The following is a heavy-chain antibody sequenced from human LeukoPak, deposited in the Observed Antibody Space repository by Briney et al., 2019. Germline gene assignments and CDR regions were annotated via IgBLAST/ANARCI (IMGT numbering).Heavy chain of an antibody. D-gene: IGHD3-10*01. V-gene: IGHV3-7*01. CDR3: ASPMVRGVMMVY. CDR1: GFTFSSYW. CDR2: IKQDGSEK. J-gene: IGHJ4*02. Sequence: PGGSLRLSCAASGFTFSSYWMSWARQAPGKGLEWVANIKQDGSEKYYVDSVKGRFPISRDNAKNSLYLQMNSLRAEDTAVYYCASPMVRGVMMVYWGQGTLVTVSS.